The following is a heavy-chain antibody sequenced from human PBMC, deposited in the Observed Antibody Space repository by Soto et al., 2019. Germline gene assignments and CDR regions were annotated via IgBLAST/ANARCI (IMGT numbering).Heavy chain of an antibody. D-gene: IGHD6-13*01. J-gene: IGHJ2*01. Sequence: QVQLVESGGGLVKPGGSLRLSCAASGFTFSDYYMSWIRNAPGKGPEWVSYISSSGSTIYYADSVKRRFTISRDNAKNSLDLQMNSRRAKNTAVYYCARNWVSSSPDYWYFDLWGRGTLVTVSS. V-gene: IGHV3-11*01. CDR2: ISSSGSTI. CDR3: ARNWVSSSPDYWYFDL. CDR1: GFTFSDYY.